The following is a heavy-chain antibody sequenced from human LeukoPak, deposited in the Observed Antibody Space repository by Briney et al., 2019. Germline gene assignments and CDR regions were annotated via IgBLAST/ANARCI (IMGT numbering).Heavy chain of an antibody. CDR1: GFTFSSYA. J-gene: IGHJ4*02. V-gene: IGHV3-30-3*01. CDR3: ARDKNSNYGFDY. D-gene: IGHD4-11*01. CDR2: ISYDGSNK. Sequence: SGGSLRLFCAASGFTFSSYAMHWVRQAPGKGLEWVAVISYDGSNKYYADSVKGRFTISRDNSKNTLYLQMNSLRAEDTAVYYCARDKNSNYGFDYWGQGTLVTVSS.